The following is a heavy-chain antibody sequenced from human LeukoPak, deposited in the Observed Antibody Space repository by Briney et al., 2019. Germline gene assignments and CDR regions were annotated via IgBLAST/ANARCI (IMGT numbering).Heavy chain of an antibody. CDR2: INPINGDT. Sequence: GASVKVSCKASGYRFTDYYMHWVRQAPGQGLEWMGWINPINGDTIYAQKFRGRVTVTRDTSITTAYMELSRLRSDDTAAYYCASGDHRGGDYSSGNWGQGTLVTVSS. V-gene: IGHV1-2*02. CDR3: ASGDHRGGDYSSGN. CDR1: GYRFTDYY. D-gene: IGHD4-17*01. J-gene: IGHJ4*02.